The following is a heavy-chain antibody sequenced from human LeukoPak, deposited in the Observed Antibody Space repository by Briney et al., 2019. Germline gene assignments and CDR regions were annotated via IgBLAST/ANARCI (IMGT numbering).Heavy chain of an antibody. CDR2: IRYDGSNK. V-gene: IGHV3-30*02. J-gene: IGHJ4*02. CDR3: AKFPMVYVSNTHDY. D-gene: IGHD2-8*01. Sequence: PGGSLRLSCAASGFTFSSYGMHWVRQAPGKGLEWVAFIRYDGSNKYYADSVKGRFTISRDNSKNTLYLQMNSLRAEDTAVYYCAKFPMVYVSNTHDYWGQGTLVTVSS. CDR1: GFTFSSYG.